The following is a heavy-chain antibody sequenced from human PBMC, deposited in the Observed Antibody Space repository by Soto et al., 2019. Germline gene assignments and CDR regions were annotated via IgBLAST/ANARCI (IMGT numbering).Heavy chain of an antibody. D-gene: IGHD1-1*01. J-gene: IGHJ6*03. Sequence: PSETLSLTCTVSGGSISSYYWSWIRQPPGKGLEWIGYIYYSGSTNYNPSLKSRVTISVDTSKNQFSLKLRSVTAADTAVYYCARERQLELGALDYYYYMDVWGKGTTVTVSS. CDR3: ARERQLELGALDYYYYMDV. CDR2: IYYSGST. V-gene: IGHV4-59*01. CDR1: GGSISSYY.